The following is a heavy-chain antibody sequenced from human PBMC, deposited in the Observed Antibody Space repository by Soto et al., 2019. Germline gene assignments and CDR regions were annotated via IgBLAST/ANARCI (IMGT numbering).Heavy chain of an antibody. J-gene: IGHJ6*02. V-gene: IGHV4-61*01. CDR3: ARGDCISTSCPGYYYYGMDV. D-gene: IGHD2-2*01. CDR2: IYYSGNT. CDR1: GGSVSSGSYY. Sequence: LETLSLTCTVSGGSVSSGSYYWSWIRQPPGKGLEWIGYIYYSGNTNYNPSLKSRVTISVDRSKNQFSLKLSSVTAADTAVYYCARGDCISTSCPGYYYYGMDVWGQGTTVTVSS.